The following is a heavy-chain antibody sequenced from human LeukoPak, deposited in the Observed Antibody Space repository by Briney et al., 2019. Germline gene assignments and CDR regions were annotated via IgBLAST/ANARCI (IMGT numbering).Heavy chain of an antibody. CDR2: IKEDGSEK. V-gene: IGHV3-7*01. CDR1: GFAFGSYW. CDR3: ATGGWYLAY. J-gene: IGHJ4*02. Sequence: GGSLRLSCAASGFAFGSYWMSWVRQAPGKGLEWVANIKEDGSEKYYLDSVKGRISISRDNAKNSLYLQINSLKVEDRAVYYCATGGWYLAYWGQGTLVTVSS. D-gene: IGHD6-19*01.